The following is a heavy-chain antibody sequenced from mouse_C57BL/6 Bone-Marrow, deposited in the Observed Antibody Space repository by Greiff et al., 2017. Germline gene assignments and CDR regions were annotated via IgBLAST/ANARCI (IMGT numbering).Heavy chain of an antibody. CDR1: GYTFTSYG. CDR3: ARVTTVYY. D-gene: IGHD1-1*01. CDR2: IYPRSGNT. V-gene: IGHV1-81*01. Sequence: VQLQQSGAELARPGASVKLSCKASGYTFTSYGISWVKQRTGQGLEWIGEIYPRSGNTYYNEKFKGKATLTADKSSSTAYMELRSLTSEDSAVYFCARVTTVYYWGQGTTLRVSS. J-gene: IGHJ2*01.